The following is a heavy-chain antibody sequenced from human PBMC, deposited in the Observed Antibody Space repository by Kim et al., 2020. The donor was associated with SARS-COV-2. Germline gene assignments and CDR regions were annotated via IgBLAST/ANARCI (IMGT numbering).Heavy chain of an antibody. V-gene: IGHV3-53*01. D-gene: IGHD3-10*01. CDR1: GFTVSSNY. Sequence: GGSLRLSCAASGFTVSSNYMSWVRQAPGKGLEWVSVIYSGGSTYYADSVKGRVTISRDNSKNTLYLQMNSLRAEDTAVYYCARGPITMVRGGYYYYGMDVWGPGTTVTVAS. CDR3: ARGPITMVRGGYYYYGMDV. J-gene: IGHJ6*02. CDR2: IYSGGST.